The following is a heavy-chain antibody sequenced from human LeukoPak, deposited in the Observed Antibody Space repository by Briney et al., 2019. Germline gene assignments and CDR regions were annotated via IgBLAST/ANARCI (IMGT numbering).Heavy chain of an antibody. CDR2: ISYDGSNK. CDR3: AREGQLWTLDY. CDR1: GFTLSSYA. J-gene: IGHJ4*02. Sequence: PGGSLRLSCAASGFTLSSYAMHWVRQAPGKGLEWVAVISYDGSNKYYADSVKGRFTISRDNSKNTLYLQMNSLRAEDTAVYYCAREGQLWTLDYWGQGTLVTVSS. V-gene: IGHV3-30-3*01. D-gene: IGHD5-18*01.